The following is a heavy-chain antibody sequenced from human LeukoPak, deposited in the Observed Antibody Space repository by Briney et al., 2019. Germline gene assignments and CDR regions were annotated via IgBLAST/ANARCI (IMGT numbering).Heavy chain of an antibody. Sequence: GGSLRLSCAASGFTFSDYWTSWVRQAPGKGLEWVAHIKQDGSERYYGDSVKGRFTISRDNANNLVHLQMNSLGAEDTAVYYCARGWNYAFRFDDWGQGTLVTVSS. CDR1: GFTFSDYW. CDR3: ARGWNYAFRFDD. D-gene: IGHD1-7*01. J-gene: IGHJ4*02. CDR2: IKQDGSER. V-gene: IGHV3-7*01.